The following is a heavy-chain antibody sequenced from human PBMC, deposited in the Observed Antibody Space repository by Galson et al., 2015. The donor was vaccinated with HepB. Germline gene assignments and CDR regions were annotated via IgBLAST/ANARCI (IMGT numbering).Heavy chain of an antibody. CDR2: INPNSGGT. D-gene: IGHD3-3*01. CDR3: ARDYRPARGTISTFDI. V-gene: IGHV1-2*02. J-gene: IGHJ3*02. Sequence: SVKVSCKASGYTFTGYYMHWVRQAPGQGLEWMGWINPNSGGTNYAQKFQGRVTMTRDTSISTAYMELSRLRSDDTAVYYCARDYRPARGTISTFDIWGQGTMVTVSS. CDR1: GYTFTGYY.